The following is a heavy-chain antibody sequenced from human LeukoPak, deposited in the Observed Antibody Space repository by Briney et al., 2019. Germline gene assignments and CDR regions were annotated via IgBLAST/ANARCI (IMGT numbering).Heavy chain of an antibody. CDR1: GYTFSSYY. J-gene: IGHJ5*02. D-gene: IGHD3-22*01. CDR2: INPSGGST. CDR3: ARGLPGRVHDNSKGGLFDP. V-gene: IGHV1-46*01. Sequence: ASVTVSCKASGYTFSSYYMHWVRQAPGQGLEWLGIINPSGGSTSYAQKFQGRFTMTRDTSTTTVYMDLSSLRSEDTAMYYCARGLPGRVHDNSKGGLFDPWGQGTMVTVSS.